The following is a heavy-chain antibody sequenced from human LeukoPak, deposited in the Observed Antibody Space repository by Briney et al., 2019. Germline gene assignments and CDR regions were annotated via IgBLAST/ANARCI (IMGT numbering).Heavy chain of an antibody. V-gene: IGHV1-69*05. CDR1: GGTFSTYG. CDR2: IIPVFGTV. J-gene: IGHJ6*03. Sequence: ASVKVSCKLSGGTFSTYGVTWVRQAPGQGLEWMGRIIPVFGTVSYAEKFQGRVTIITDDSSSSAYMELRSLRSEDTAVYYCARDGPYSSSSSYYYSYMDVWGKGTTVTVSS. D-gene: IGHD6-6*01. CDR3: ARDGPYSSSSSYYYSYMDV.